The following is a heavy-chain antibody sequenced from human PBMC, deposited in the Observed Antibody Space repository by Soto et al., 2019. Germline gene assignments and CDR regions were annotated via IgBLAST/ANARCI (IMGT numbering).Heavy chain of an antibody. D-gene: IGHD4-17*01. J-gene: IGHJ6*02. CDR3: AREVRGSITHGGYYDYYGMDV. V-gene: IGHV3-33*01. Sequence: QVQLVESGGGVVQPGRSLRLSCAASGFTFSSYGMHWVRQAPGKGLEWVAVIWYDGSNKCYADSVKGRFTISRDNSKNTRSLQMNGLRPEDRAVYYCAREVRGSITHGGYYDYYGMDVWGQGTTVTVSS. CDR2: IWYDGSNK. CDR1: GFTFSSYG.